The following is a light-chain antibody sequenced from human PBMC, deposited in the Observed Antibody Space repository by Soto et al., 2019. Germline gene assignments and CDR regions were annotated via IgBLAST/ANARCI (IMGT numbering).Light chain of an antibody. J-gene: IGKJ4*01. CDR2: DAS. CDR3: QWRSNWPI. V-gene: IGKV3-11*01. Sequence: EIVLTQPPAILSLYPGERVTLSCRASQSVSGHVAWYQQRPGQRPRLLIYDASIRGTGISARFSGSGSGTDYTLTISRLDPEDFAVYYCQWRSNWPIFGGGTKIEVK. CDR1: QSVSGH.